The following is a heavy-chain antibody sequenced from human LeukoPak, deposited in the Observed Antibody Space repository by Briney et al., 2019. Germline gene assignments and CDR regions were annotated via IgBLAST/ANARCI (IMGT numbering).Heavy chain of an antibody. V-gene: IGHV4-34*01. CDR2: INPGGST. CDR1: GGSFSDYY. J-gene: IGHJ3*02. D-gene: IGHD3-22*01. Sequence: SETLSLTCAVYGGSFSDYYWTWIRQPPGKGLEWIGEINPGGSTTYNPSLKSRVTISVDTSKKQFSLKLSSVTAADTAVYYCARGSNYYDTSGYYSRKVTDAFDMWAKGQWSPSLQ. CDR3: ARGSNYYDTSGYYSRKVTDAFDM.